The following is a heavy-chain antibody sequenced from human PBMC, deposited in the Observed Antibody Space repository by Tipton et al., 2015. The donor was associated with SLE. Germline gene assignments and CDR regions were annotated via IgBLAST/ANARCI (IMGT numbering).Heavy chain of an antibody. CDR1: GDSISSSSYY. CDR2: VYYTGNT. J-gene: IGHJ4*02. D-gene: IGHD3-22*01. CDR3: ARDEYRYDTTGYHLLGHFDF. V-gene: IGHV4-39*07. Sequence: TLSLTCIVSGDSISSSSYYWGWIRQPPGKGLEWVGTVYYTGNTFYSPSLKSRVTISVDTSKNQFSLNLSSVTAADTAVYYCARDEYRYDTTGYHLLGHFDFWGQGTLVTVSS.